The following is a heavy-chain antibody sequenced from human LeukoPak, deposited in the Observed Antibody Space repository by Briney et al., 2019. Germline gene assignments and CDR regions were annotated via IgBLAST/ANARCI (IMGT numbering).Heavy chain of an antibody. CDR2: IYYSGST. D-gene: IGHD6-13*01. CDR1: GGSISSYY. V-gene: IGHV4-59*01. J-gene: IGHJ5*02. CDR3: ARAASSSWLGKWFDP. Sequence: PSETLSLTCAVSGGSISSYYWSWIRQPPGKWLEWVGYIYYSGSTNYNPSLKSRVTISVDTSKNHFSLKLSSVTAADTAVYYCARAASSSWLGKWFDPWGQGTLVTVSS.